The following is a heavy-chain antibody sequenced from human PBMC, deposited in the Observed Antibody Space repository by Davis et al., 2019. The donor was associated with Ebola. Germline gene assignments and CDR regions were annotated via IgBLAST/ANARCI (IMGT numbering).Heavy chain of an antibody. CDR1: GFTFSSYA. J-gene: IGHJ5*02. CDR2: ILYDGSNK. D-gene: IGHD3-3*01. CDR3: ARLEFRHDFWSGYQNWFDP. V-gene: IGHV3-30-3*01. Sequence: GESLKISCAASGFTFSSYAMHWVRQAPGKGLEWVAVILYDGSNKYYADSVKGRFTISRDNSKNTLYLQMNSLRAEDTAVYYCARLEFRHDFWSGYQNWFDPWGQGTLVTVSS.